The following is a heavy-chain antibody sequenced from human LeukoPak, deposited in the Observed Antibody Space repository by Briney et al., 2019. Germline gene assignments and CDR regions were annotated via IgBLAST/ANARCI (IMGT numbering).Heavy chain of an antibody. CDR1: GYTFTSYG. CDR3: ARGPAWVVDILTGYYSDY. J-gene: IGHJ4*02. CDR2: MNPNSGNT. D-gene: IGHD3-9*01. Sequence: ASVTVSCKASGYTFTSYGINWVRQATGQGLEWMGWMNPNSGNTGYAQKFQGRVTMTRNTSISTAYMELSSLRSEDTAVYYCARGPAWVVDILTGYYSDYWGQGTLVTVSS. V-gene: IGHV1-8*02.